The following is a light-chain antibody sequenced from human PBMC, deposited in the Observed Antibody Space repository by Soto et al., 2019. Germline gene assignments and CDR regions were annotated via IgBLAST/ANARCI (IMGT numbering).Light chain of an antibody. CDR3: AAWSDSLKSVM. CDR1: TSNIAGNT. Sequence: QSVLTQPPSASGAPGQRVTISCSGSTSNIAGNTVNWYQQRPGMAPKLLIYSNSERPSGIPARFSGSKSGASASLAISGLQPEDEADYYCAAWSDSLKSVMFGGGTKLTVL. J-gene: IGLJ3*02. V-gene: IGLV1-44*01. CDR2: SNS.